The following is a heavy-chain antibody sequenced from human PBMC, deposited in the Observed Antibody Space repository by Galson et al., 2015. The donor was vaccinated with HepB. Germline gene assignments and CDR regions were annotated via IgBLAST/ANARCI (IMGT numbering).Heavy chain of an antibody. CDR3: AKEASGYCSSTSCFLFVGYFDL. Sequence: SLRLSCAASGFTFSSYAMSWVRQAPGKGLEWVSAISGSGGSTYYADSVKGRFTISRDNSKNTLYLQMNSLRAEDTAVYYCAKEASGYCSSTSCFLFVGYFDLWGRGTLVTVSS. D-gene: IGHD2-2*01. V-gene: IGHV3-23*01. CDR1: GFTFSSYA. CDR2: ISGSGGST. J-gene: IGHJ2*01.